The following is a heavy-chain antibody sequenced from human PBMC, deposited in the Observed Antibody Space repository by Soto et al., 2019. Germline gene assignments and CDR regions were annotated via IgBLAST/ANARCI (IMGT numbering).Heavy chain of an antibody. Sequence: QVQLVQSGAEVKKPGASVKVSCKASGYTFTSYGISWVRQAPGQGLEWMGWISAYNGNTNYAQKLQGRVTMATNTSKSTAYMELRSLRSDDTAVYYCARVWDILTGKYNWFDPWGQGTLVTVSS. V-gene: IGHV1-18*01. J-gene: IGHJ5*02. CDR1: GYTFTSYG. CDR3: ARVWDILTGKYNWFDP. CDR2: ISAYNGNT. D-gene: IGHD3-9*01.